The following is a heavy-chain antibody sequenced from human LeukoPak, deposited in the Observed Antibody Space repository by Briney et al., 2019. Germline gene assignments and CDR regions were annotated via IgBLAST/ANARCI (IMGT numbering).Heavy chain of an antibody. CDR3: VKGRITMVRGVFDY. Sequence: PGGSLRLSCSASGFTFSSYAMHWVRQAPGKGLEYVSAISSNGGSTYYADSVKGRFTISRDNSKNTLYLQVSSLRAEDTAAYYCVKGRITMVRGVFDYWGQGTLVTVSS. D-gene: IGHD3-10*01. CDR2: ISSNGGST. J-gene: IGHJ4*02. V-gene: IGHV3-64D*09. CDR1: GFTFSSYA.